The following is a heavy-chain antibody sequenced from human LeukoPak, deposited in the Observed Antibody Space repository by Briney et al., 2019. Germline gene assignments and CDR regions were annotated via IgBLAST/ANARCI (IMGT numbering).Heavy chain of an antibody. D-gene: IGHD2-2*01. V-gene: IGHV3-30*02. CDR3: AKDQPPYCSSTSCKRDYYYYYMDV. Sequence: GGSLRLSCAASGFTFSSYGMHWVRQAPGKGLEWVAFIRYDGSNKYYADSVKGRFTISRDNSKNTLYLQMNSLRAEDTAVYYCAKDQPPYCSSTSCKRDYYYYYMDVWGKGTTVTVSS. CDR1: GFTFSSYG. CDR2: IRYDGSNK. J-gene: IGHJ6*03.